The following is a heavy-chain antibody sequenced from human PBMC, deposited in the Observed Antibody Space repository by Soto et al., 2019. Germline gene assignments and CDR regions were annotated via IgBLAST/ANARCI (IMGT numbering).Heavy chain of an antibody. D-gene: IGHD1-1*01. CDR3: ARVRHPGYYYYYMDV. CDR1: GGSISSGGYY. J-gene: IGHJ6*03. V-gene: IGHV4-31*03. Sequence: QVQLQESGPGLVKPSQTLSLTCTVSGGSISSGGYYWSWIRQHPGKGLEWIGYIYYSGSTYYNPSLKSRVTTSVDTSKNQFSLKLSSVTAADTAVYYCARVRHPGYYYYYMDVWGKGTTVTVSS. CDR2: IYYSGST.